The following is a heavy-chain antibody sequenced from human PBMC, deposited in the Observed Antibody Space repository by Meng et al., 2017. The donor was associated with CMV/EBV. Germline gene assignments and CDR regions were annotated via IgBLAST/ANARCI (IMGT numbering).Heavy chain of an antibody. CDR2: IIPILGIA. D-gene: IGHD2-2*01. Sequence: SVKVSCKASGYTFTSYDISWVRQAPGQGLEWMGGIIPILGIANYAQKFQGRVTITADKSTSTAYMELSSLRSEDTAVYYCARPYCSSTSCYTNWFDPWGQGTLVTVSS. J-gene: IGHJ5*02. V-gene: IGHV1-69*10. CDR3: ARPYCSSTSCYTNWFDP. CDR1: GYTFTSYD.